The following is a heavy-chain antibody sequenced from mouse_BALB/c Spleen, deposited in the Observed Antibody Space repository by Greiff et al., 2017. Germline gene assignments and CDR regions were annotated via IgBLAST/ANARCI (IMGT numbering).Heavy chain of an antibody. V-gene: IGHV5-17*02. Sequence: EVMLVESGGGLVQPGGSRKLSCAASGFTFSSFGMHWVRQAPEKGLEWVAYISSGSSTIYYADTVKGRFTISRDNPKNTLFLQMTSLRSEDTAMYYCARCYYGYCTDYWGQGTSVTVSS. J-gene: IGHJ4*01. D-gene: IGHD1-2*01. CDR1: GFTFSSFG. CDR2: ISSGSSTI. CDR3: ARCYYGYCTDY.